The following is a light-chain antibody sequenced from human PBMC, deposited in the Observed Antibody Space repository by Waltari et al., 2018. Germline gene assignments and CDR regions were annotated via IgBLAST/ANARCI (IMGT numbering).Light chain of an antibody. V-gene: IGKV1-9*01. J-gene: IGKJ2*01. CDR1: QGISSY. CDR3: QQQNSKPHT. Sequence: DIQMTQSPSSLSASVGDRVTITCRASQGISSYLAWYQQKPGKAPKLLIYNASTLQSGVPSRLSGSGSGTDFNLTISSLQAEDFATYYCQQQNSKPHTFGQGTKVEIK. CDR2: NAS.